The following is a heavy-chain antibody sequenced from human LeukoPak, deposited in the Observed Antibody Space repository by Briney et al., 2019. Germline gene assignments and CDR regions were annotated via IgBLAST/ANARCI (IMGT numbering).Heavy chain of an antibody. CDR3: AKQGIIAVAGNQIEYFQH. D-gene: IGHD6-19*01. V-gene: IGHV3-23*01. Sequence: GGSLRLSCAASGFTFSSYAMSWVRQAPGRGLEWVSAISGSGGSTYYADSVKGRFTISRDNSKNTLYLQMNSLRAEDTAVYYCAKQGIIAVAGNQIEYFQHWGQGTLVTVSS. CDR2: ISGSGGST. CDR1: GFTFSSYA. J-gene: IGHJ1*01.